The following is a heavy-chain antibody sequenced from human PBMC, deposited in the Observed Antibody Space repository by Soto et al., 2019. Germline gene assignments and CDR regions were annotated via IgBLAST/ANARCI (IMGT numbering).Heavy chain of an antibody. CDR2: IYYSGST. V-gene: IGHV4-59*12. Sequence: SETLSLTCTVSGGSISGYYWSWIRQPPGKGLEWIGYIYYSGSTNYNPSLKSRLTISVDTSKNRFSLKPTSVTAADTAVYYCARVHLPYSYGYYYYGMDVWGRGTTVTVSS. D-gene: IGHD5-18*01. CDR3: ARVHLPYSYGYYYYGMDV. CDR1: GGSISGYY. J-gene: IGHJ6*02.